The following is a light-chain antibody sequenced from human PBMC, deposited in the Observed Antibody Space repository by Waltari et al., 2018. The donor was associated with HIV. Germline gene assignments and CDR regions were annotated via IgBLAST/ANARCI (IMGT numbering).Light chain of an antibody. J-gene: IGLJ2*01. Sequence: QSALTQPASMSGSPGQSITISCTGTSTDVGRYNLVSWYQQHPGKAPNFITYDVSKRPPGVSNRFSGSKSGNTASLTISGLQAEDEADYYCCSYANSSDVFGGGTKVTVL. CDR2: DVS. CDR1: STDVGRYNL. V-gene: IGLV2-23*02. CDR3: CSYANSSDV.